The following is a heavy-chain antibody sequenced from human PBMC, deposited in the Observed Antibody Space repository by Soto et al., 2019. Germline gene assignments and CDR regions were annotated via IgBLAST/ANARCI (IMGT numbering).Heavy chain of an antibody. J-gene: IGHJ4*02. CDR1: GGSISDSNDH. V-gene: IGHV4-39*01. Sequence: PSETLSLTCTVSGGSISDSNDHWGWICQSPGQGLEWIGSFHNSGSIHYNPPFKSRATISVDTSKNTVFLQMSSLRADDTGVYYCARDFKDLGWGQGTLVTVSS. CDR2: FHNSGSI. CDR3: ARDFKDLG. D-gene: IGHD3-3*01.